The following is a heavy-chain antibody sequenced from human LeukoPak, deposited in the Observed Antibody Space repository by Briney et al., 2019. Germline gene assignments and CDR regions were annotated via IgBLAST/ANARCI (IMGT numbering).Heavy chain of an antibody. J-gene: IGHJ4*02. CDR3: ARGTGSSGYYVLK. D-gene: IGHD3-22*01. Sequence: ASETLSLTCAVSGGSISSGGYSWSWIRQPPGKGLEWIGYIYYSGSTYYNPSLKSRVTISVDTSKNQFSLKLSSVTAADTAVYYCARGTGSSGYYVLKWGQGTLVTVSS. V-gene: IGHV4-31*11. CDR1: GGSISSGGYS. CDR2: IYYSGST.